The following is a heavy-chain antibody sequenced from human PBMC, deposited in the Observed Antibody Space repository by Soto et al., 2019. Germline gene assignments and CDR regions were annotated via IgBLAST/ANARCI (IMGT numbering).Heavy chain of an antibody. J-gene: IGHJ5*02. Sequence: QPGGSLRLSCAASGFTFSSYAMHWVRQAPGKGLEWVAVISYDGSNKYYADSVKGRFTISRDNSKNTLYLQMNSLRAEDTAVYYCARERIRLQWLFCFDPWGQGTLVTVSS. V-gene: IGHV3-30-3*01. CDR2: ISYDGSNK. D-gene: IGHD3-22*01. CDR1: GFTFSSYA. CDR3: ARERIRLQWLFCFDP.